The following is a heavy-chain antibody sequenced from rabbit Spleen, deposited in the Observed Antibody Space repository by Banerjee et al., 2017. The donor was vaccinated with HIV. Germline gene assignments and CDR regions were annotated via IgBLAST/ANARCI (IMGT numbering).Heavy chain of an antibody. D-gene: IGHD6-1*01. CDR1: GVSFTSNYY. V-gene: IGHV1S40*01. Sequence: QSLEESGGDLVKPGASLTLTCTASGVSFTSNYYMCWVRQAPGKGLEWIACIDSGSSGFTYFASWAKGRFTISKTSSTTVTLQMTSLTVGDTATYFCARAAYDDGGYAYVAAFNLWGPGTLVTVS. J-gene: IGHJ4*01. CDR2: IDSGSSGFT. CDR3: ARAAYDDGGYAYVAAFNL.